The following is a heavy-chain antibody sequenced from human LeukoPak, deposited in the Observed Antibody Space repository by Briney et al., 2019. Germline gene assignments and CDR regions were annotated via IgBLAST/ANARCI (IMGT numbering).Heavy chain of an antibody. J-gene: IGHJ4*02. Sequence: SETLSLTCTVSGGSISSGGSYWSWIRQHPGKSLEWIGYISYSGNTYNNPSHKSRVTMSVDTSKNPFSLNLNSVTPADTAVYYCARKGVGPYSPFDDWGQGTLVTVSS. CDR3: ARKGVGPYSPFDD. D-gene: IGHD1-26*01. CDR1: GGSISSGGSY. V-gene: IGHV4-61*08. CDR2: ISYSGNT.